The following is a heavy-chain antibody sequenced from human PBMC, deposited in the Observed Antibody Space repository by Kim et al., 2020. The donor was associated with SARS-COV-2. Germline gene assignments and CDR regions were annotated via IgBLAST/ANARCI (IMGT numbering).Heavy chain of an antibody. CDR2: INSDGSST. V-gene: IGHV3-74*01. J-gene: IGHJ6*02. CDR1: GFTFSNSW. D-gene: IGHD6-13*01. CDR3: TKVYSSSLTVMDV. Sequence: GGSLRLSCAASGFTFSNSWMHWVRQAPGKGLVWVSRINSDGSSTNYADSVKGRFTISRDNANNTLYLQMNSLRDEDTAVYYCTKVYSSSLTVMDVWGQGTTVTVSS.